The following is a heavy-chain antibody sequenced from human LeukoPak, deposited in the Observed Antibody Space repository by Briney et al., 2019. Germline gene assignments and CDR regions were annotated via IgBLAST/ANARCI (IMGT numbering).Heavy chain of an antibody. CDR2: IKQDGSDT. V-gene: IGHV3-7*01. J-gene: IGHJ4*02. CDR3: VNDYAKTNGY. CDR1: GFTFRSFW. D-gene: IGHD4-17*01. Sequence: PGGSLRPSCAASGFTFRSFWMSWVRQAPGKGLEWVANIKQDGSDTYYADSVKGRFTISRDNAKNSLYLQINSLRAEDTAVYYCVNDYAKTNGYWGQGTLVTVSS.